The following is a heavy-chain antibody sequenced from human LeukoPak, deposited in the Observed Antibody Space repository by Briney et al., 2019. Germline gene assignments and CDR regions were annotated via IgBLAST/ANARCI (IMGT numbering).Heavy chain of an antibody. V-gene: IGHV4-31*03. CDR2: IYYSGST. J-gene: IGHJ6*03. CDR3: ARQKYYGDFWSGYSPDYMDV. D-gene: IGHD3-3*01. CDR1: GGSISSGGYY. Sequence: SETLSLTCTVSGGSISSGGYYWSWIRQHPGKGLDWIGYIYYSGSTYYNPSLKSRVTISVDTSKNQFSLKLSSVTAADTAVYYCARQKYYGDFWSGYSPDYMDVWGKGTTVTVSS.